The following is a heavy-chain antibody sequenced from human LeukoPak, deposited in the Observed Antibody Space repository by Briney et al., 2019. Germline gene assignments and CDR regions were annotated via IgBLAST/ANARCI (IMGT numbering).Heavy chain of an antibody. CDR3: ARDLRLRFLEWLSPNDAFDI. J-gene: IGHJ3*02. Sequence: GASVKVSCKASGYTFTSYYMHWVRRAPGQGLKGMGIINPSGGSTSYAQKFQGRVTMTRDTSTSTVYMELSSLRSEDTAVYYCARDLRLRFLEWLSPNDAFDIWGQGTMVTVSS. D-gene: IGHD3-3*01. CDR1: GYTFTSYY. V-gene: IGHV1-46*03. CDR2: INPSGGST.